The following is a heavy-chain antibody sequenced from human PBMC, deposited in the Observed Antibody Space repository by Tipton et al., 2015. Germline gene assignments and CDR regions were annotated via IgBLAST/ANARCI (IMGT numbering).Heavy chain of an antibody. V-gene: IGHV4-39*01. Sequence: TLSLTCTVSGGSISSSSYYWGWIRQPPGQGLEWIGEINHSGSTSYNPSLKSRVTISVDTSKNQFSLKLTSVTAADTAVYYCARVQGVYYDTSGYGSFDYWGQGTLVTVSS. CDR1: GGSISSSSYY. D-gene: IGHD3-22*01. J-gene: IGHJ4*02. CDR2: INHSGST. CDR3: ARVQGVYYDTSGYGSFDY.